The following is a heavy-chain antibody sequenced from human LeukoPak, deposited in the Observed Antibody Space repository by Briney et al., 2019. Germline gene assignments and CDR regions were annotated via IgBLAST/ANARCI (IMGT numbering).Heavy chain of an antibody. CDR3: AKPSNTNYYYDSSGYYYGTSFDY. CDR1: GFTFSSYA. V-gene: IGHV3-23*01. J-gene: IGHJ4*02. CDR2: ISGSGGST. Sequence: PGGSLRLSCAASGFTFSSYAMSWVRQAPGKGLEWVSAISGSGGSTYYADSVKGRFAISRDNSKNTLYLQMNSLRAEDAAVYYCAKPSNTNYYYDSSGYYYGTSFDYWGQGTLVTVSS. D-gene: IGHD3-22*01.